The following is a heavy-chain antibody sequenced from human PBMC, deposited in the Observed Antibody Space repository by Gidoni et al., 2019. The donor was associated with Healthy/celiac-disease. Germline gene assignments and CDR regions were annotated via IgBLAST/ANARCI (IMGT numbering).Heavy chain of an antibody. CDR2: INHRGST. D-gene: IGHD6-19*01. CDR1: GGSFSGYY. J-gene: IGHJ4*02. V-gene: IGHV4-34*01. Sequence: QVQLQQWGAGLLKPSETLSITCAVYGGSFSGYYWSWIRQPPGKGLEWIGEINHRGSTNSNPSLKSRVTISVDTSKTQFSLKLSSVTAADTAVYYCAREGCDYWGQGTLVTVSS. CDR3: AREGCDY.